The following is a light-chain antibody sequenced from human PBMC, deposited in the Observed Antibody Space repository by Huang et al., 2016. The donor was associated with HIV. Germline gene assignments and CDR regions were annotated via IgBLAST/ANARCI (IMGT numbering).Light chain of an antibody. CDR2: DAS. CDR3: QQRYSWPLT. Sequence: EIVLTQSPATLSLSPGERVTLSCRASQTVSRYLAWYQQKPGQVPRLLIDDASNRATGIPARFSGSGSGTDFTLTISSLEPEDFAVYYCQQRYSWPLTFGQGTKLEIK. CDR1: QTVSRY. J-gene: IGKJ2*01. V-gene: IGKV3-11*01.